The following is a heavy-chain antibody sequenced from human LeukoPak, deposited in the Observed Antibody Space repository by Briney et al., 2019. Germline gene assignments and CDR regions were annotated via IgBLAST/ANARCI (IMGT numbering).Heavy chain of an antibody. CDR1: GFTFSSYG. CDR2: IRYDGSNK. CDR3: ARDGLYSSGRETDY. Sequence: GGSLRLSCAASGFTFSSYGMHWVRQAPGKGLEWVAFIRYDGSNKYYADSVKGRFTISRDNSKNTLYLQMNSLRAEDTAVYYCARDGLYSSGRETDYWGQGTLVTVSS. D-gene: IGHD6-19*01. J-gene: IGHJ4*02. V-gene: IGHV3-30*02.